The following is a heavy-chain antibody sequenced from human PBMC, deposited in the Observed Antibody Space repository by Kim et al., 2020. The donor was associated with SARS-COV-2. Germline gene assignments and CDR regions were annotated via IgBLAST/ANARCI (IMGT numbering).Heavy chain of an antibody. J-gene: IGHJ4*02. V-gene: IGHV3-23*01. Sequence: VSVKGRFTISRDKSKNTLYLKRNSLRAEDTAVYYCAKIAAFDGSGSWFDYWGQGTLVTVSS. CDR3: AKIAAFDGSGSWFDY. D-gene: IGHD3-10*01.